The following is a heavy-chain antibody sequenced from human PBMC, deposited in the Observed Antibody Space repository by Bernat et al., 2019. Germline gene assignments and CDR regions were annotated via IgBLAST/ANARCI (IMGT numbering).Heavy chain of an antibody. D-gene: IGHD6-13*01. CDR2: IWYDGSNK. CDR3: ARDSISQAADLDC. Sequence: QVQLVESGGGVVQPGRSLRLSCAASGFTFSSYGMHWVRQAPGKGLEWVAVIWYDGSNKYYADSVKGRFTISRDNSKNTLHLQLNGLIAGDTAVYYCARDSISQAADLDCWGQGTLVTVSS. J-gene: IGHJ4*02. V-gene: IGHV3-33*01. CDR1: GFTFSSYG.